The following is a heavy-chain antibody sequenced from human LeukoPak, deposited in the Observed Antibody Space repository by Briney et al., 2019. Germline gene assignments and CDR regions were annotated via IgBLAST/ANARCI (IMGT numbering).Heavy chain of an antibody. CDR1: GGTFSSYA. J-gene: IGHJ6*03. D-gene: IGHD3-10*01. CDR3: ARGSWELSGIGYYYYYMDV. Sequence: GASVKVSCKASGGTFSSYAISWVRQAPGQGLEWMGGIIPIFGTANYAQKFQGRVTITADESTSTAYMELSSLRSEDMAVYYCARGSWELSGIGYYYYYMDVWGKGTTVTVPS. V-gene: IGHV1-69*13. CDR2: IIPIFGTA.